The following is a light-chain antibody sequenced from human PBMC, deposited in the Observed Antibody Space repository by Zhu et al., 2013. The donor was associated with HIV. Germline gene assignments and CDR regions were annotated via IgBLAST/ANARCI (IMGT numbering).Light chain of an antibody. Sequence: SYELTQPPSVSVAPGKTATITCGGNNIGTKRVHWYQQKPGQAPALVISDDSDRPSGIPERFSGSNSGNTATLTISRVEAGDEADYYCQVWDSSSDHWVFGGGTKLTVL. J-gene: IGLJ3*02. CDR2: DDS. V-gene: IGLV3-21*04. CDR1: NIGTKR. CDR3: QVWDSSSDHWV.